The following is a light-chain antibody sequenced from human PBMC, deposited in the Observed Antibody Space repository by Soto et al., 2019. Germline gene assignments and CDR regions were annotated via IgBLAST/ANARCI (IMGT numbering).Light chain of an antibody. CDR2: EVN. CDR3: NSYAGKYMVV. CDR1: SSDIGAYNS. Sequence: QSALTQPPSASGSPGQSVTISCTGSSSDIGAYNSVSWYQHHPCKAPKLIIYEVNKRPSGVPDRFSGSKSGNTASLTVSGLQAEDEADYYCNSYAGKYMVVSGGGTKLTVL. V-gene: IGLV2-8*01. J-gene: IGLJ3*02.